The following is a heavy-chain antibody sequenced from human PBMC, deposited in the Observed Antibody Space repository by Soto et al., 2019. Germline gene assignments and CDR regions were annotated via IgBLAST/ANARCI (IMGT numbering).Heavy chain of an antibody. CDR3: ATMYGDYGLNGNYSGMAV. D-gene: IGHD4-17*01. CDR2: ISSRSSYI. Sequence: EVQLVESGGGLVKPGGSLRLSCAASGFTFSSYSMNWARQAPGKGLEWVSCISSRSSYIYFADSVKGRFSISRDNAKTSLYPQMTSLTAQDTAVYYCATMYGDYGLNGNYSGMAVWGQATTVTLSS. V-gene: IGHV3-21*01. CDR1: GFTFSSYS. J-gene: IGHJ6*02.